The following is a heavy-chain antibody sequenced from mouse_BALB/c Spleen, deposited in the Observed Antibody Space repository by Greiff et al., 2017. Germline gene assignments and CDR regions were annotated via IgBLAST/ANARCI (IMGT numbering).Heavy chain of an antibody. Sequence: EVQGVESGPGLVKPSQSLSLTCTVTGYSITSDYAWNWIRQFPGNKLEWMGYISYSGSTSYNPSLKSRISITRDTSKNQFFLQLNSVTTEDTATYYCARGAAGWYFDVWGAGTTVTVSS. V-gene: IGHV3-2*02. CDR3: ARGAAGWYFDV. CDR1: GYSITSDYA. J-gene: IGHJ1*01. CDR2: ISYSGST.